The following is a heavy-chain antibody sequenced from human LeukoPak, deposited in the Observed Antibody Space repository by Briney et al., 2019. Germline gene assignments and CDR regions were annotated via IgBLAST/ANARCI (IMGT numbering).Heavy chain of an antibody. D-gene: IGHD1-26*01. CDR3: AKDRHQWELSWAFDY. J-gene: IGHJ4*02. V-gene: IGHV3-30*18. Sequence: GGSLRLSCAASGFTFSSYGMHWVRQAPGKGLEWVAVISYDGSNKYYADSVKGRFTISRDNSKNTLYLQMNSLRAEDTAVYYCAKDRHQWELSWAFDYRGQGTLVTVSS. CDR2: ISYDGSNK. CDR1: GFTFSSYG.